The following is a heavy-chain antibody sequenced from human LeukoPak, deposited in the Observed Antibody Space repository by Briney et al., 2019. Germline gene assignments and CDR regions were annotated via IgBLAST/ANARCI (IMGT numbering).Heavy chain of an antibody. V-gene: IGHV1-18*01. Sequence: GASVKVSCKASGYTFISFAISWVRQAPGQGLEWVGWISTFNGYTNSAPKLQGRVTMTTDTSTNTAYMELRNLRSDDTAVYYCARLRSIGAPGRDASDSWGQGTMVTVSS. CDR3: ARLRSIGAPGRDASDS. CDR2: ISTFNGYT. J-gene: IGHJ3*02. CDR1: GYTFISFA. D-gene: IGHD6-13*01.